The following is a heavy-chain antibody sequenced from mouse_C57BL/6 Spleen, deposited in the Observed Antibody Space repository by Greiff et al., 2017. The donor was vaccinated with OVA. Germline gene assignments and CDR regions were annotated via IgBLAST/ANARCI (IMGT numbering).Heavy chain of an antibody. CDR3: ARTYNYYGSSWYFDV. J-gene: IGHJ1*03. V-gene: IGHV5-17*01. CDR2: ISSGSSTI. D-gene: IGHD1-1*01. CDR1: GFTFSDYG. Sequence: EVKLVESGGGLVKPGGSLKLSCAASGFTFSDYGMHWVRQAPEKGLEWVAYISSGSSTISSADTVTGRLTISRDNAKNTLFLQMTRRRSEDTAMYYCARTYNYYGSSWYFDVWGTGTTVTVSS.